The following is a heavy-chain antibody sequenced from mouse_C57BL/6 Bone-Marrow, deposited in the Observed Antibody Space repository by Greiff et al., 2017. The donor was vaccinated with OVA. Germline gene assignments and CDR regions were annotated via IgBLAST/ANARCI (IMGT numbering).Heavy chain of an antibody. CDR1: GYTFTSYW. CDR2: IDPSDSYT. J-gene: IGHJ3*01. V-gene: IGHV1-50*01. Sequence: QVQLQQPGAELVKPGASVKLSCKASGYTFTSYWMQWVKQRPGQGLEWIGEIDPSDSYTNYNQKFKGKATLTVDTSSSTAYMQLSSLTSEDSAVYYCARPPYYGYDEAYWGQGTLVTVSA. D-gene: IGHD2-2*01. CDR3: ARPPYYGYDEAY.